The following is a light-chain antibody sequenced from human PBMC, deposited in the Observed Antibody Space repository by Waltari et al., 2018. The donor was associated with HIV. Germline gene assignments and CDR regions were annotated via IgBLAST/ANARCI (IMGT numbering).Light chain of an antibody. CDR1: HSINIY. Sequence: DIQMTQSPSSPSASVGDKITITCRASHSINIYVNWYQHQSGPAPNLLIYGASTLQRGVPSRFSCSGSGRSFNFTIVNVLPEDVASYYCQQSFMTPRTFGQGTKVDVK. CDR2: GAS. V-gene: IGKV1-39*01. CDR3: QQSFMTPRT. J-gene: IGKJ1*01.